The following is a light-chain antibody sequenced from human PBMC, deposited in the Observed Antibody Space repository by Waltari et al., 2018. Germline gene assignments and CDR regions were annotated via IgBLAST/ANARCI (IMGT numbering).Light chain of an antibody. CDR1: QSLASNS. CDR3: QQYRSPPWT. V-gene: IGKV3-20*01. J-gene: IGKJ1*01. Sequence: DIVLTQSPGTLSLSPGERATLSCRASQSLASNSLAWYHQKPGQPPRLLIYDTSSRATGIPDRFSCSGSETDFTLTISGLEPEDLAVYYCQQYRSPPWTFGQGTKVEIK. CDR2: DTS.